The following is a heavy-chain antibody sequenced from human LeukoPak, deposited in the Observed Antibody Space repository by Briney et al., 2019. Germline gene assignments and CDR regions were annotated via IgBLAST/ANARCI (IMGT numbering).Heavy chain of an antibody. V-gene: IGHV3-23*01. Sequence: GGSLRLSCAASGFTFSSYAMSWVRQAPGKGLEWVSAISGSGGSTYYADSVKGRFTISRDNSKNTLYLQMNSLRAEDTAVYYCAKDVLLWFGGWGDKGPQNDYWGQGTLVTVSS. J-gene: IGHJ4*02. CDR3: AKDVLLWFGGWGDKGPQNDY. D-gene: IGHD3-10*01. CDR1: GFTFSSYA. CDR2: ISGSGGST.